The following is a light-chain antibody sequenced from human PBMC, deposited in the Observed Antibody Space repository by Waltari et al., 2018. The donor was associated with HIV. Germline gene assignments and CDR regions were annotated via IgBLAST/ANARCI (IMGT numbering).Light chain of an antibody. V-gene: IGLV3-25*03. J-gene: IGLJ1*01. CDR3: QSADTGGTRV. Sequence: SFELTQPPSVSVSPGQTARITCSGEALTKQYTYWYQQKPGQAPVVVIYKDTERPSGIPERFSGSSSGTTVTLTISGVQSEDEADYYCQSADTGGTRVFGPGTKVTVL. CDR1: ALTKQY. CDR2: KDT.